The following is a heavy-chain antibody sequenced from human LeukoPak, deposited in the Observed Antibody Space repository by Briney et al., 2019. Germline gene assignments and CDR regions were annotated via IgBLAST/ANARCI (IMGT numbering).Heavy chain of an antibody. D-gene: IGHD5-18*01. V-gene: IGHV4-39*01. CDR2: IYDSGST. CDR3: TRQVLHTAMYY. Sequence: PSETLSLTCIVSGGSISSTTYYWGWIRQPPGKGLEWIGSIYDSGSTYYSPSLKSRVTISVDTSKNQFALKLNSVAAADTAVYYCTRQVLHTAMYYWGQGTLVTVSS. J-gene: IGHJ4*02. CDR1: GGSISSTTYY.